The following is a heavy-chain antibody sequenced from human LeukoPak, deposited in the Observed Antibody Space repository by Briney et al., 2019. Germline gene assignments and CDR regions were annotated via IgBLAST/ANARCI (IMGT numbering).Heavy chain of an antibody. J-gene: IGHJ6*02. V-gene: IGHV1-69*04. D-gene: IGHD1-26*01. CDR2: IIPIVGLP. CDR3: AREWETYYYYGMDV. Sequence: SVKVSFKASGGPFSSYGINWGRQAPGQGLEWMGRIIPIVGLPNYAQKFQARVTIIADKSTSTAYMELSSLRSEDTAVYYCAREWETYYYYGMDVWGQGTTVTVSS. CDR1: GGPFSSYG.